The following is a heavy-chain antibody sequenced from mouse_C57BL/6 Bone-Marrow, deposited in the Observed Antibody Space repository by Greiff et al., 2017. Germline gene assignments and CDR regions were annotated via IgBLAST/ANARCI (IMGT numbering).Heavy chain of an antibody. CDR2: INPGSGGT. V-gene: IGHV1-54*01. CDR1: GYAFTNYL. Sequence: LVESGAELVRPGTSVKVSCKASGYAFTNYLIEWVKQRPGQGLEWIGVINPGSGGTNYNEKFKGKATLTADKSSSTAYMQLSSLTSEDSAVYFCARKRTYWGQGTTLTVSS. J-gene: IGHJ2*01. CDR3: ARKRTY.